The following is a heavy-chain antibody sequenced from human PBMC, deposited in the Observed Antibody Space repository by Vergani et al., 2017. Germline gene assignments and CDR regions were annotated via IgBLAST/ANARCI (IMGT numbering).Heavy chain of an antibody. V-gene: IGHV4-59*01. CDR3: ARDRDLYCRSTTSCHNWFDP. D-gene: IGHD2/OR15-2a*01. J-gene: IGHJ5*02. CDR2: VYYTGST. Sequence: QVQLQESGPGLVKPSETLSLTCTVSGAAIKDFYWSWFRQPPGKGLKWIGYVYYTGSTTYNPSLKSRVTISVDTSNNQFSLRMTSLTAADTAIYYCARDRDLYCRSTTSCHNWFDPWGQGSLVTVSS. CDR1: GAAIKDFY.